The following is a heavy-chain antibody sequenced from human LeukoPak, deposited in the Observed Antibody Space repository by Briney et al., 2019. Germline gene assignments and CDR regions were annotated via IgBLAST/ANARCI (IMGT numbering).Heavy chain of an antibody. CDR2: IIPIFGTA. J-gene: IGHJ1*01. V-gene: IGHV1-69*05. D-gene: IGHD1-14*01. Sequence: GASVKVSCKASGGTFSSYAIGWVRQAPGQGLEWMGGIIPIFGTANYAQKFQGRVTITTDESTSTAYMELSSLRSEDTAVYYCARDATPGLIEYFQHWGQGTLVTVSS. CDR1: GGTFSSYA. CDR3: ARDATPGLIEYFQH.